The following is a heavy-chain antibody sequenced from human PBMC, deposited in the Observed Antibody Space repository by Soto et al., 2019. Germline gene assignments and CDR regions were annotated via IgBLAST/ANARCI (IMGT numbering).Heavy chain of an antibody. CDR3: ARDCGGDCLNHVADAFDI. J-gene: IGHJ3*02. D-gene: IGHD2-21*02. CDR2: IIPILGTA. Sequence: GASVKVSCKASGGTFSSYAISWVRQAPGQGLEWMGGIIPILGTANYAQKFQGRVTITADESTSTAYMELSSLRSEDTAVYYCARDCGGDCLNHVADAFDIWGQGTMVTVSS. V-gene: IGHV1-69*13. CDR1: GGTFSSYA.